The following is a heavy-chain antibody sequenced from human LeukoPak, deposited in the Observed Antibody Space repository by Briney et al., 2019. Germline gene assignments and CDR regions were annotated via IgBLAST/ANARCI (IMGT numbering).Heavy chain of an antibody. Sequence: GESLKISCKGSGYSFTSYWIGWVRQMPGKGLEWMGIIYPGDSDTRYSPSFQGQVTISADKSISTAYLQWGSLKASDTAMYCCARRGGYSGSYTYFDYWGQGTLVTVSS. CDR2: IYPGDSDT. CDR1: GYSFTSYW. D-gene: IGHD1-26*01. V-gene: IGHV5-51*01. CDR3: ARRGGYSGSYTYFDY. J-gene: IGHJ4*02.